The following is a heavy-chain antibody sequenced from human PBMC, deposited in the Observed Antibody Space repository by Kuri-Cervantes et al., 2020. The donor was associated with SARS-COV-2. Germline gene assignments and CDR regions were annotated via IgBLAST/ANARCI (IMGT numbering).Heavy chain of an antibody. CDR3: ARSAVRMVRGVIHY. Sequence: GSLRLSCTVSGGSISSYYWSWIRQPPGKGLEWIGYIYYSGSTNYNPSPKSRVTISVDTSKNQFSLKLSSVTAADTAVYYCARSAVRMVRGVIHYWGQGTLVTVSS. V-gene: IGHV4-59*12. CDR2: IYYSGST. CDR1: GGSISSYY. D-gene: IGHD3-10*01. J-gene: IGHJ4*02.